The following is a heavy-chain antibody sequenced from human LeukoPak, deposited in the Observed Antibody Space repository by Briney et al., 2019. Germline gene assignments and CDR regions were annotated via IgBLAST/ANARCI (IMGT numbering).Heavy chain of an antibody. CDR3: ARGWAKTYYYDSSGYYLSR. CDR2: IYYTGSR. D-gene: IGHD3-22*01. J-gene: IGHJ4*02. V-gene: IGHV4-4*02. CDR1: GASISSSDW. Sequence: SETLSLTCVVSGASISSSDWWSWVRQSPGKGLEWIGEIYYTGSRNYNPSLKSRVAMSVDTSKNQFSLKLSSVTAADTAVYYCARGWAKTYYYDSSGYYLSRWGQGTLVTVSS.